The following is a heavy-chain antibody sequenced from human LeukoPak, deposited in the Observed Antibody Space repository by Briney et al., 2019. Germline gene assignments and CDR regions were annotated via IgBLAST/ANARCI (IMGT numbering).Heavy chain of an antibody. J-gene: IGHJ3*02. CDR1: GYTFTSYY. V-gene: IGHV1-46*01. D-gene: IGHD3-22*01. CDR3: ARVGVVVITNHAFDI. Sequence: ASVKVSCKASGYTFTSYYMHWVRQAPGQGLEWMGIINPSGGSTSYAQKFQGRATMTRDTSTSTVYMELSSLRSEDTAVYYCARVGVVVITNHAFDIWGQGTMVTVSS. CDR2: INPSGGST.